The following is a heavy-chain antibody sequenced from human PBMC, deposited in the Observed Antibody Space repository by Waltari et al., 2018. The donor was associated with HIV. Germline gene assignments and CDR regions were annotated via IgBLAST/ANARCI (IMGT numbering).Heavy chain of an antibody. J-gene: IGHJ4*02. CDR1: GGSISSSSYY. CDR3: ACHVLRYFDWDYGAYY. Sequence: QLQLQESGPGLVKPSETLSLTCTVSGGSISSSSYYWGWIRQPPGKGLEWIGSIYYSGSTYYNPSLKSRVTISVDTSKNQFSLKLSSVTAADTAVYYCACHVLRYFDWDYGAYYWGQGTLVTVSS. V-gene: IGHV4-39*01. D-gene: IGHD3-9*01. CDR2: IYYSGST.